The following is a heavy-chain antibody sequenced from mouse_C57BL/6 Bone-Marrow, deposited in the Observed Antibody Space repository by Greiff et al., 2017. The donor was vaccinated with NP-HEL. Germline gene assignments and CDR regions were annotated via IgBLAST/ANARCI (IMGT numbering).Heavy chain of an antibody. CDR2: ISNVGGST. CDR3: ARHERSAWFAY. CDR1: GFTFSDYY. J-gene: IGHJ3*01. V-gene: IGHV5-12*01. D-gene: IGHD1-1*01. Sequence: EVMLVESGGGLVQPGGSLKLSCAASGFTFSDYYMYWVRQTPEKRLEWVAYISNVGGSTYYPDNVKGRFTLSRDNAKNTLYLQMSRLKSEDTAMYYCARHERSAWFAYWGQGTLVTVSA.